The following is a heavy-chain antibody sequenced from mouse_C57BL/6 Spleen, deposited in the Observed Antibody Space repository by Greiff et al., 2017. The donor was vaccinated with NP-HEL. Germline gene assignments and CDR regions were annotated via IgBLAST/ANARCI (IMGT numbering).Heavy chain of an antibody. CDR1: GYTFTSSW. CDR2: IDPNSGGT. J-gene: IGHJ4*01. V-gene: IGHV1-72*01. D-gene: IGHD1-1*01. Sequence: VQLQQPGAELVKPGASVKLSCKASGYTFTSSWMHWVKQRPGRGLAWIGRIDPNSGGTKYNEKFKSKATLTVDKPSRTAYMQLSSLTSVNSAVYECARGVGGDCYGSSAAMGYWGKGASVTVSS. CDR3: ARGVGGDCYGSSAAMGY.